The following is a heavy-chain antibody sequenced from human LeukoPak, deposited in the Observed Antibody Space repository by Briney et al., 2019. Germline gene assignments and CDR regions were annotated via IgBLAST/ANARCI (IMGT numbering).Heavy chain of an antibody. CDR3: ASGTYYYDSSGYTEDY. Sequence: GSLRLSCAASGFTVSSSYMSWVRQPPGKGLEWIGSIYYSGSTYYNPSLKSRVTISVDTSKNQFSLKLSSVTAADTAVYYCASGTYYYDSSGYTEDYWGQGTLVTVSS. CDR1: GFTVSSSY. CDR2: IYYSGST. D-gene: IGHD3-22*01. J-gene: IGHJ4*02. V-gene: IGHV4-39*01.